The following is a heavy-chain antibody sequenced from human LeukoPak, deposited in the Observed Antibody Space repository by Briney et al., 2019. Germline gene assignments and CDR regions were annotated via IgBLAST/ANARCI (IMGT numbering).Heavy chain of an antibody. CDR2: IKQDGSEK. CDR1: GFTFSSYW. V-gene: IGHV3-7*01. Sequence: GGSLRLSCAASGFTFSSYWMKWVRQAPGKGLEWVANIKQDGSEKYYVDSVKGRFTISRDYSKNTLYLQMNSLRIEDTAIYYCARDPSSRVTGDFWGQGTLVTVSS. D-gene: IGHD3-10*01. CDR3: ARDPSSRVTGDF. J-gene: IGHJ4*02.